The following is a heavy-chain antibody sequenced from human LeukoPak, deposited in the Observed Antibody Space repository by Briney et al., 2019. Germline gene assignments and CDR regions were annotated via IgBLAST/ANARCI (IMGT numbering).Heavy chain of an antibody. CDR3: AKYISGSYYSFDY. J-gene: IGHJ4*02. D-gene: IGHD3-10*01. CDR1: GFSVSSNY. V-gene: IGHV3-53*01. CDR2: IYSGGST. Sequence: PGGSLKLSCAASGFSVSSNYMSWVRQAPGKGLEWVSVIYSGGSTYYAASVKGRFTISRDNSKNTLYLQMNSLRAEDTAVYFCAKYISGSYYSFDYWGQGTLVTVSS.